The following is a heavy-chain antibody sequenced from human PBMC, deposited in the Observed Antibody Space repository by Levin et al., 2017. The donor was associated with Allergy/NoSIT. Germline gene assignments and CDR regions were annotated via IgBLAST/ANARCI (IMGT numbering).Heavy chain of an antibody. Sequence: GGSLRLSCKASGGTFSSYAISWVRQAPGQGLEWMGGITPIFGTANYAQKFQGRVTITADESTSTAYMELSSLSSEDTAVYYCARGESSTSGEYFQHWGQGTLVTVSA. V-gene: IGHV1-69*01. CDR2: ITPIFGTA. J-gene: IGHJ1*01. D-gene: IGHD2-2*01. CDR1: GGTFSSYA. CDR3: ARGESSTSGEYFQH.